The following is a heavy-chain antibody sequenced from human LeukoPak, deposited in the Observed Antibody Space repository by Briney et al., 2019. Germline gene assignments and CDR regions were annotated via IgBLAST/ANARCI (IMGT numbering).Heavy chain of an antibody. V-gene: IGHV1-2*02. CDR3: ARVSRAVAGTVVSIIDY. CDR2: INPNSGDT. D-gene: IGHD6-19*01. Sequence: ASVKVSCKASGYTFSGYYLHWVRQAPGQGLEWMGWINPNSGDTGYAQKFQGRVTMTRDTSISTAYMELSRLRSDDTAVCYCARVSRAVAGTVVSIIDYWGQGTLVTVSS. CDR1: GYTFSGYY. J-gene: IGHJ4*02.